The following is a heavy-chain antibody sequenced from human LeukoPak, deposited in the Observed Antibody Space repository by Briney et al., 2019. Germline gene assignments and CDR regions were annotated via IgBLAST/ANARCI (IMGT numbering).Heavy chain of an antibody. J-gene: IGHJ4*02. D-gene: IGHD3-10*01. CDR1: GGSISSYY. Sequence: PSETLSLTCTVSGGSISSYYWSWIRQPPVKGLEWIGEINHSGSTNYNPSLKSRVTISVDTSKNQFSLKLSSVTAADTAVYYCARVLKGWFGELLSLDYWGQGTLVTVSS. CDR3: ARVLKGWFGELLSLDY. CDR2: INHSGST. V-gene: IGHV4-34*01.